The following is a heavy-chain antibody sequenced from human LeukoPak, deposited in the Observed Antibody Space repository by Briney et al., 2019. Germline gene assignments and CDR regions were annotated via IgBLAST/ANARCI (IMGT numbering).Heavy chain of an antibody. Sequence: GASVKVSCKASGYTFISYGIDWVRQAPGQGLEWMGWISAYNGNTNYAQKLQGRVTMTTDTSTTTAYMELRSLRSDDTAVYYCARRAVGNSYYHSMDVWGEGTTVTVSS. V-gene: IGHV1-18*01. J-gene: IGHJ6*03. CDR3: ARRAVGNSYYHSMDV. CDR1: GYTFISYG. D-gene: IGHD6-19*01. CDR2: ISAYNGNT.